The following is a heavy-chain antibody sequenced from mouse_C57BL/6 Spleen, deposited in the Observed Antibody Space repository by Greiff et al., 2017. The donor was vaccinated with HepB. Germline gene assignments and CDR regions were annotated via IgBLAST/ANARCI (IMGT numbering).Heavy chain of an antibody. V-gene: IGHV1-52*01. CDR1: GYTFTSYW. D-gene: IGHD1-1*01. CDR3: ARSDYYGSSYC. CDR2: IDPSDSET. Sequence: QVQLQQPGAELVRPGSSVKLSCKASGYTFTSYWMHWVKQRPIQGLEWIGNIDPSDSETHYNQKFKDKATLTVDESSSTAYMQLSSLTSEDSAVYYCARSDYYGSSYCWGQGTTLTVSS. J-gene: IGHJ2*01.